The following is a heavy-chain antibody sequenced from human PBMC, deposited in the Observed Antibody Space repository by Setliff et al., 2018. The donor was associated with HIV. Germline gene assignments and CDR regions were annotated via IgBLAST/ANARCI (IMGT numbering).Heavy chain of an antibody. CDR2: ISPSGTYI. CDR3: TTDLTRYSYGYVRGDY. CDR1: GFTFSSYS. D-gene: IGHD5-18*01. J-gene: IGHJ4*02. V-gene: IGHV3-21*03. Sequence: SQTLSCAASGFTFSSYSMNWVRQAPGKGLEWVSFISPSGTYIHYADSVKGRFTISRDNSKNTLYLQMNSLKTEDTAVYYCTTDLTRYSYGYVRGDYWGQGTLVTVSS.